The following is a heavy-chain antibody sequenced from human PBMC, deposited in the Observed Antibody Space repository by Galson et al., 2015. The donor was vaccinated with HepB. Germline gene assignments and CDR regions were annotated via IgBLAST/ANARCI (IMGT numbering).Heavy chain of an antibody. D-gene: IGHD1-1*01. V-gene: IGHV3-11*01. CDR2: ISGHGSTI. J-gene: IGHJ4*02. CDR1: GFTFSDNF. Sequence: SLRLSCAGSGFTFSDNFMTWVRQAPGKGLEWVSHISGHGSTIYYANSVRGRFTISRDNAKNSLYLQMNSLRPDNTAVYYCAREQHQLIRDLKDWGRGTLVTVSS. CDR3: AREQHQLIRDLKD.